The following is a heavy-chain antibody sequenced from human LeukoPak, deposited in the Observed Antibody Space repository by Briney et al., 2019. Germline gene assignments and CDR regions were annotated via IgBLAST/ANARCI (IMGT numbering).Heavy chain of an antibody. CDR3: ARDNGGDDAFDI. D-gene: IGHD4-23*01. Sequence: GGSLRLSCAVSGFTFNNYAMHWVRQAPGKGLEWVAVISYDGYNDCYAGSVKGRFTISRDNSKNTLYLQMSSLRAEDTAVYYCARDNGGDDAFDIWGQGTMVTVSS. V-gene: IGHV3-30*04. J-gene: IGHJ3*02. CDR1: GFTFNNYA. CDR2: ISYDGYND.